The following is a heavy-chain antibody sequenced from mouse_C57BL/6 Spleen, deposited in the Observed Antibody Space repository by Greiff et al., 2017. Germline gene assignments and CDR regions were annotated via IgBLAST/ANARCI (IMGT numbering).Heavy chain of an antibody. CDR3: ARGITTVDYYYAMDY. Sequence: EVQLQQSGPELVKPGASVKIPCKASGYTFTDYNMDWVKQSHGKSLEWIGDINPNNGGTIYNQKFKGKATLTVDKSSSTAYMELRSLTSEDTAVYYCARGITTVDYYYAMDYWGQGTSVTVSS. J-gene: IGHJ4*01. D-gene: IGHD1-1*01. CDR1: GYTFTDYN. CDR2: INPNNGGT. V-gene: IGHV1-18*01.